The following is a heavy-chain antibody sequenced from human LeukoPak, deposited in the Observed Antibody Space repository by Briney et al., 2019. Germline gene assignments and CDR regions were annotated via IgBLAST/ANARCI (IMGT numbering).Heavy chain of an antibody. Sequence: GGSLSLSCAASGFTFSSYSMNWVRQAPGKGLEWVSSISSSSSYIYYVDSVKGRFTTSRDNAKNSLYLEMNSLRAEDTAVYCCARVIVVVPAAQFFDYWGQGTLVTVS. CDR2: ISSSSSYI. D-gene: IGHD2-2*01. CDR3: ARVIVVVPAAQFFDY. CDR1: GFTFSSYS. J-gene: IGHJ4*02. V-gene: IGHV3-21*01.